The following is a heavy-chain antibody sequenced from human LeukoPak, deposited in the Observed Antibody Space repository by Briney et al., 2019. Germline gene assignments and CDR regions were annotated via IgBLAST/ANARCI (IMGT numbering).Heavy chain of an antibody. CDR1: GGSFSGYY. CDR3: ARGGGIKGNAFDI. J-gene: IGHJ3*02. V-gene: IGHV4-34*01. CDR2: INHSGST. D-gene: IGHD3-10*01. Sequence: SETLSLTCAVYGGSFSGYYWSWIRQPPGKGLEWIGEINHSGSTNYNPSLKSRVTISVDTSKNQFSLKLSSVTAADTAVYYCARGGGIKGNAFDIWGQGTMVTVSS.